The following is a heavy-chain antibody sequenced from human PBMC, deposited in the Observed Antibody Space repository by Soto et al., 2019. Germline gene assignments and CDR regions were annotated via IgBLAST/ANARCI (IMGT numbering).Heavy chain of an antibody. J-gene: IGHJ6*02. CDR2: ISGSGGST. CDR3: AKDSIHMVRGIIDYYYYGMDV. V-gene: IGHV3-23*01. Sequence: GGSLRLSCAASGFTFSSYAMNWVRQAPGKGLEWVSSISGSGGSTYFADSVKGRSTISRDNSKNTLFLQMNSLRAGDTAVYYCAKDSIHMVRGIIDYYYYGMDVWGQGTTVTVSS. CDR1: GFTFSSYA. D-gene: IGHD3-10*01.